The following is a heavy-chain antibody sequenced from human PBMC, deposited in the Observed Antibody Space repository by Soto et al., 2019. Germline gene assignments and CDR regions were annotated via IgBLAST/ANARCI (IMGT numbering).Heavy chain of an antibody. J-gene: IGHJ4*02. Sequence: ASVKVSCKASGYTFTGYYMHWVRQAPGQGLEWMGWINPFDGSRMFAQSFQGRVTMTRDTSTSTVYMEVSSLRSEDTAVYYCSRVDPGETSPFYHWGQGTLVTVSS. D-gene: IGHD3-10*01. CDR1: GYTFTGYY. CDR3: SRVDPGETSPFYH. CDR2: INPFDGSR. V-gene: IGHV1-46*03.